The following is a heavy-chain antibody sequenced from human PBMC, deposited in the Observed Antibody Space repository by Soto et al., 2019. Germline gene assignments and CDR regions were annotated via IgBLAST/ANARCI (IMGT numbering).Heavy chain of an antibody. CDR2: IKQDGTEE. Sequence: VQLVESGGGLVQPGGSLRLSCASSGFTFSTYWLSWFRQAPGKWLEWVANIKQDGTEEYYLDSVKVRFTISRDNAVNSLYLEMNSLRGEDTAVYYCARTHGAYYAWDYWSQGTLVTVSS. D-gene: IGHD3-10*01. CDR3: ARTHGAYYAWDY. V-gene: IGHV3-7*04. J-gene: IGHJ4*02. CDR1: GFTFSTYW.